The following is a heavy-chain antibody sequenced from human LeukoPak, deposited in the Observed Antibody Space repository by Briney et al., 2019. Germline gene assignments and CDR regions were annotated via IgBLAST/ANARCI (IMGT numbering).Heavy chain of an antibody. V-gene: IGHV4-59*01. J-gene: IGHJ4*02. CDR3: ATWSISSSSFDY. CDR2: IYYSGST. CDR1: GGSISSYY. D-gene: IGHD6-6*01. Sequence: SETLSLTCTVSGGSISSYYRSWIRQPPGKGLEWIGYIYYSGSTNYNPSLKSRVTISVDTAKNQFSLKLSSVTAADTAVYYRATWSISSSSFDYWGQGTLVTVSS.